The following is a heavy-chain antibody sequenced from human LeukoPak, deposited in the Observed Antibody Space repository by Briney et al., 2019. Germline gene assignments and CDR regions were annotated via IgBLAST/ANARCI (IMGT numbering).Heavy chain of an antibody. V-gene: IGHV1-2*02. CDR1: GYTFTNYY. Sequence: SVTVSCRASGYTFTNYYIHWVRQAPGQGLEGMGWINPYTCETNYAQKFQGRVTMTRDTSISTAYMELSRLGSDDTAVYYCARGSNRDYWGQGTLVTVSS. D-gene: IGHD2-8*01. J-gene: IGHJ4*02. CDR3: ARGSNRDY. CDR2: INPYTCET.